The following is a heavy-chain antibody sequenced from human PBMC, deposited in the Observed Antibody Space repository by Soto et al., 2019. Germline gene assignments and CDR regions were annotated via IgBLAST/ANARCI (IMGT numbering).Heavy chain of an antibody. J-gene: IGHJ5*01. CDR3: APGRSSLWFDS. V-gene: IGHV5-51*01. CDR2: IHSGDSNA. D-gene: IGHD2-2*01. CDR1: GYSFSTYS. Sequence: GESLKISCKGSGYSFSTYSIGWVRQMPGKGLEWMGNIHSGDSNARYSPSFQGQVTISVDRSISTAYLQWSSLKASDTALYYCAPGRSSLWFDSGGQEPLVTVPS.